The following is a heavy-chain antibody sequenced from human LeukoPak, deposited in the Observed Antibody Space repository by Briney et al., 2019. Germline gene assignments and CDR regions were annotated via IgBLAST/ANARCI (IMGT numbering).Heavy chain of an antibody. D-gene: IGHD3-3*01. J-gene: IGHJ2*01. CDR3: ARIKEVIPIFGSKRGSWYFDL. Sequence: GGSLRLSCAASGFTFSTYTIHWVRQAPGKGLEWVAVISYDGSNKYYAGSVKGRFTISRDNSKNTLYLQMNSLRAEDTAVYYCARIKEVIPIFGSKRGSWYFDLWGRGTLVTVSS. CDR2: ISYDGSNK. V-gene: IGHV3-30*04. CDR1: GFTFSTYT.